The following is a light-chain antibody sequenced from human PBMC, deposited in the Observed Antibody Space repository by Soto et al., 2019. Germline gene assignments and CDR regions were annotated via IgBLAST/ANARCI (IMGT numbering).Light chain of an antibody. CDR2: KAS. Sequence: DIQMTQSPSTLSASVGDRVIITCRASQSINSWLAWYQQHPGKAPKILIYKASILESGVPSRFSGSGSGTEFTLTISSLQPDDFATYYCQQYTSYSRTFGQGTKVEIK. CDR1: QSINSW. V-gene: IGKV1-5*03. CDR3: QQYTSYSRT. J-gene: IGKJ1*01.